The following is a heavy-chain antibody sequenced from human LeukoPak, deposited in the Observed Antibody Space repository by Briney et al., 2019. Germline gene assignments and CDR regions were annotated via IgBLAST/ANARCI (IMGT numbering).Heavy chain of an antibody. CDR1: GGSFSGYY. J-gene: IGHJ4*02. CDR2: INHSGST. D-gene: IGHD5-24*01. V-gene: IGHV4-34*01. CDR3: ARGEVGGSTGDRYGYNHSYFDY. Sequence: KPSETLSLTCAVYGGSFSGYYWSWIRQPPGKGLEWIGEINHSGSTNYNPSLKSRDTISVDTSKNQFSLKLSSVTAADTAVYYCARGEVGGSTGDRYGYNHSYFDYWGQGTLVTVSS.